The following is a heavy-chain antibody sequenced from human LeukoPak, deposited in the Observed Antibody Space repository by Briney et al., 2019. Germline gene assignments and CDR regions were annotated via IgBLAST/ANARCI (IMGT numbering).Heavy chain of an antibody. CDR1: GGSLSTHH. CDR2: ISDSGST. Sequence: SETLSLTCVVSGGSLSTHHWSWIRQSPGRGLEWIGYISDSGSTNYNPSLKSRVTISVDTSKNQFSLKLSSVTAADTAVYYCARLWGFDPWGQGTLVTVSS. CDR3: ARLWGFDP. J-gene: IGHJ5*02. D-gene: IGHD7-27*01. V-gene: IGHV4-59*08.